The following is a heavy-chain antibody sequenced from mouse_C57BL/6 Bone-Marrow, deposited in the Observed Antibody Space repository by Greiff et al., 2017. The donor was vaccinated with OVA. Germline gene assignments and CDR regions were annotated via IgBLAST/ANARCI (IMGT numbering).Heavy chain of an antibody. D-gene: IGHD1-1*01. Sequence: DVKLVESGPGLVKPSQSLSLTCSVTGYSITSGYYWNWIRQFPGNKLEWMGHISYDGSNNYNPSLKNRIAITRDTPKNQFFLKLNSLTSEDTATYYCARDYYYGSSSFADWGQGTLVTVSA. CDR3: ARDYYYGSSSFAD. J-gene: IGHJ3*01. CDR1: GYSITSGYY. V-gene: IGHV3-6*01. CDR2: ISYDGSN.